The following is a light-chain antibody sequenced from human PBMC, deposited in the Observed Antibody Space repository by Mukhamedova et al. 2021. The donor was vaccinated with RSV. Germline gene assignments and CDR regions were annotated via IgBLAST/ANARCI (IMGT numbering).Light chain of an antibody. Sequence: VTLTCGSSSGAVTSTHYPYWFQQKPGQAPKTLIYDTNNKKSWTPARFSGSLLGDKAALTLSGAQPEDEAEYYCLLSYSGYRYVFG. CDR2: DTN. V-gene: IGLV7-46*01. CDR1: SGAVTSTHY. CDR3: LLSYSGYRYV. J-gene: IGLJ1*01.